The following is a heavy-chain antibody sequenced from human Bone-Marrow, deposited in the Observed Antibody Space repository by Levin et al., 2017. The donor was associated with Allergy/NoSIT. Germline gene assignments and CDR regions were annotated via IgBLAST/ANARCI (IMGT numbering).Heavy chain of an antibody. CDR2: INPSGGST. Sequence: VASVKVSCKASGYTFTSYYMHWVRQAPGQGLEWMGIINPSGGSTSYAQKFQGRVTMTRDTSTSTVYMELSSLRSEDTAVYYCARDLEMSSSSWSNWFDPWGQGTLVTVSS. CDR1: GYTFTSYY. CDR3: ARDLEMSSSSWSNWFDP. V-gene: IGHV1-46*01. J-gene: IGHJ5*02. D-gene: IGHD6-13*01.